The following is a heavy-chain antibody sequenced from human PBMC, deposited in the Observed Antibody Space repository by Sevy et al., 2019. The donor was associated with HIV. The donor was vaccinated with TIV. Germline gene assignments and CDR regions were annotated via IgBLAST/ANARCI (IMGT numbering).Heavy chain of an antibody. CDR1: GFTFSSYW. Sequence: GVSLRLSCAASGFTFSSYWMHWVRQAPGKGLVWVSRINSDGSSTSYADSVKGRFTISRDNAKNTLYLQMNSLRAEDTAVYYCASLAVAGTGDYWGQGTLVTVSS. J-gene: IGHJ4*02. CDR3: ASLAVAGTGDY. CDR2: INSDGSST. D-gene: IGHD6-19*01. V-gene: IGHV3-74*01.